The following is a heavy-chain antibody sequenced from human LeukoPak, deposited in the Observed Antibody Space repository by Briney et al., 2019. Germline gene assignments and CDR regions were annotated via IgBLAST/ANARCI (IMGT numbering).Heavy chain of an antibody. CDR2: IVVGSGNT. D-gene: IGHD5-18*01. CDR1: GFTFTSSA. V-gene: IGHV1-58*01. CDR3: ARGGIQLWYYYYYGMDV. Sequence: GASVKVSCKASGFTFTSSAVQWVRQARGQRLEWIGWIVVGSGNTNYAQKFQERVTITRDMSTSTAYMELSSLRSEDTAVYYCARGGIQLWYYYYYGMDVWGQGTTVTVSS. J-gene: IGHJ6*02.